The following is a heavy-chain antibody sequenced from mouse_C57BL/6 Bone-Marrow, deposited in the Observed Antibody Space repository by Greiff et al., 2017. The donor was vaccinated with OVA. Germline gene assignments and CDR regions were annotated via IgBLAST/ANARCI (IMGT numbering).Heavy chain of an antibody. D-gene: IGHD2-3*01. CDR2: ISDGGSYT. Sequence: EVKLMESGGGLVKPGGSLKLSCAASGFTFSSYAMSWVRQTPEKRLEWVATISDGGSYTYYPDNVKGRFTISRDNDKNNLYLQMSHLKSEDTAMYYCAREIYDGYLYAMDYWGQGTSVTVSS. V-gene: IGHV5-4*01. J-gene: IGHJ4*01. CDR3: AREIYDGYLYAMDY. CDR1: GFTFSSYA.